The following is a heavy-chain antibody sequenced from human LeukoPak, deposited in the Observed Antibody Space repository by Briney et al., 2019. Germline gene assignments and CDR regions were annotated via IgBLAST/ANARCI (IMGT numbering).Heavy chain of an antibody. CDR1: GFTFSGSA. CDR2: IRSKANSYAT. J-gene: IGHJ6*03. CDR3: TRLVTMVRGPTSYYYYYYMDV. V-gene: IGHV3-73*01. Sequence: GGSLRLSCAASGFTFSGSAMHWVRQASGKGLEWVGRIRSKANSYATAYAASVKGRFTISRDDSKNTAYLQMNSPKTEDTAVYYCTRLVTMVRGPTSYYYYYYMDVWGKGTTVTVSS. D-gene: IGHD3-10*01.